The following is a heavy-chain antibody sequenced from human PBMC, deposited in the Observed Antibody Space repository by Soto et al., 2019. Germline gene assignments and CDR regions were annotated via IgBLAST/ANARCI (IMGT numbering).Heavy chain of an antibody. CDR2: IYYIWST. CDR3: ARSRGYCSGGSCYPTHDY. D-gene: IGHD2-15*01. V-gene: IGHV4-59*12. CDR1: GGSISSYY. J-gene: IGHJ4*02. Sequence: TSETLSLTCTVSGGSISSYYWSWIRQPPGKGLEWIGYIYYIWSTNYNPPLKSQVTISVDTSKNKFSLKLSSVTAADTAVYYCARSRGYCSGGSCYPTHDYWGQGTLVTVSS.